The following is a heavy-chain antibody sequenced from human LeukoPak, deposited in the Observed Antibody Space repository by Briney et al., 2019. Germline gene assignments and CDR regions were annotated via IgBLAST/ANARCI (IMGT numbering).Heavy chain of an antibody. J-gene: IGHJ5*02. Sequence: PSETLKVTCAVYGGSFSGYYWSWIRQPPGKGLEWIGEINHSGSTNYNPSLKSRVTISVDTSKNQFSLKLSSVTAADTAVYYCARSGVAVAGGNWFAPWGQGTLVTVSS. D-gene: IGHD6-19*01. CDR1: GGSFSGYY. CDR2: INHSGST. V-gene: IGHV4-34*01. CDR3: ARSGVAVAGGNWFAP.